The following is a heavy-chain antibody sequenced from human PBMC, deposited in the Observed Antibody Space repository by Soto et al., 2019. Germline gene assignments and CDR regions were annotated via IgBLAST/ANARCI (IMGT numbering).Heavy chain of an antibody. J-gene: IGHJ6*02. Sequence: QVQLVQSGAEVKKPGASVKVSCKASGYTFTSYGISWVRQAPGQGLEWMGWISAYNGNTNYAQTLQGRVTMTTDTGTSTAYMELRSLRSDDTAVYYCARAKGYIPPNYYYYGMDVWGQGTTVTVSS. CDR3: ARAKGYIPPNYYYYGMDV. D-gene: IGHD6-13*01. CDR2: ISAYNGNT. CDR1: GYTFTSYG. V-gene: IGHV1-18*01.